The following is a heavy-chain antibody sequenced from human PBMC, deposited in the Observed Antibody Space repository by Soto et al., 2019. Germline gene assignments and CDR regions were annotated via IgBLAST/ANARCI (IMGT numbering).Heavy chain of an antibody. V-gene: IGHV3-23*01. CDR1: GFTFSSYG. Sequence: SCKASGFTFSSYGMHWVRQAPGKGLEWVSTISGSGDSTSYADSVKGRSSISRDNSEKTLYLQMNSLRAEDTATYFCATAYYDSRGFQDRWGQGTLVTVSS. CDR3: ATAYYDSRGFQDR. J-gene: IGHJ5*02. D-gene: IGHD3-22*01. CDR2: ISGSGDST.